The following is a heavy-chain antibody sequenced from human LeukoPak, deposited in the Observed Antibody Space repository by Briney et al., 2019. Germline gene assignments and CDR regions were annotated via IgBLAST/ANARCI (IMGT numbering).Heavy chain of an antibody. CDR2: MYYKGNT. J-gene: IGHJ5*02. V-gene: IGHV4-39*02. CDR1: GGSISSRSYY. CDR3: ARDWGTPMAHTDH. Sequence: SETLSLTCTVSGGSISSRSYYWGWIRQPPGKGLEWIGSMYYKGNTYLNPSLKSRVTISQDTSKNHFSLKLNSVTAADTAVYYCARDWGTPMAHTDHWGQGTLVTVSS. D-gene: IGHD5-18*01.